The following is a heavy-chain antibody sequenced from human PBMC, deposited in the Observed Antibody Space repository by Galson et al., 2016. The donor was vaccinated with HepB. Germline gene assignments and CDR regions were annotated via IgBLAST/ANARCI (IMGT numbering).Heavy chain of an antibody. CDR1: GGSFRNYY. V-gene: IGHV4-34*01. J-gene: IGHJ5*02. Sequence: ETLSLTCAVYGGSFRNYYWTWIRQSPEKGLEWIGDINESGGSNYNPSFDSPVTISLDTAKNQFSLNMYSVTAADTGVYYCARAKRPPRSSSFGYSWFAPWGQGTPVILSS. CDR3: ARAKRPPRSSSFGYSWFAP. CDR2: INESGGS. D-gene: IGHD3-3*01.